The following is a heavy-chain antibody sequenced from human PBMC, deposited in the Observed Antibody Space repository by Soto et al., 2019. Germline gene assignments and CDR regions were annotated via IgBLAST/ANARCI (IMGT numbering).Heavy chain of an antibody. CDR1: GFTFSSYA. V-gene: IGHV3-30-3*01. D-gene: IGHD3-16*01. J-gene: IGHJ6*02. Sequence: PGGSLRLSCAASGFTFSSYAMHWVRQAPGKGLEWVAVISYDGSNKYYADSVKGRFTISRDNSKNTLYLQMNSLRAEDTAVYYCARVGWGSSAYYYGTDVWGQGTTVTV. CDR3: ARVGWGSSAYYYGTDV. CDR2: ISYDGSNK.